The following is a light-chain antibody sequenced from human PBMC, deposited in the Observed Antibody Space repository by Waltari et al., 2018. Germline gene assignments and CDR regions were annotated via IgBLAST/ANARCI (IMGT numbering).Light chain of an antibody. J-gene: IGLJ1*01. CDR2: DVS. CDR3: SSYTSSKTLV. CDR1: SSDVGGYNY. Sequence: QSALTQPASVSGSPGQSITISCTGTSSDVGGYNYVSWYQQHPGKAPKLIIYDVSHLPSGFSKRFSGSKSGNTASLTISGLQAEDEADYYCSSYTSSKTLVFGTGTEVTVL. V-gene: IGLV2-14*01.